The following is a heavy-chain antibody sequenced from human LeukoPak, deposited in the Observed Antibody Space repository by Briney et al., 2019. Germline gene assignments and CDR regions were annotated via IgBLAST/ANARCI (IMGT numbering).Heavy chain of an antibody. J-gene: IGHJ4*02. D-gene: IGHD2-2*01. V-gene: IGHV3-30-3*01. CDR2: ISYDGSNK. CDR3: ARDRPTDKDIVVVPAAPGLFDY. CDR1: GFTFSSYA. Sequence: PGRSLRLSCAASGFTFSSYAMHWVRQAPGKGLEWVAVISYDGSNKYYADSVKGRFTISRDNSKNTLYLQMNSLRAEDTAVYYCARDRPTDKDIVVVPAAPGLFDYWGQGTLVTVSS.